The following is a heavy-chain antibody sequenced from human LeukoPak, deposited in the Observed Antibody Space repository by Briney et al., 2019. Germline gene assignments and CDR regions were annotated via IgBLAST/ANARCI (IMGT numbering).Heavy chain of an antibody. CDR1: GGSISSYY. CDR2: IYSSGST. CDR3: ARVRYGDCFDY. J-gene: IGHJ4*02. D-gene: IGHD4-17*01. Sequence: PSETLSLTCTVSGGSISSYYWSWIRQPPGKGRGWIGYIYSSGSTNYNPSLKSRVTISVDTSKNQFSLKLSSVTAADTAVYYCARVRYGDCFDYWGRGTLVTVSS. V-gene: IGHV4-59*01.